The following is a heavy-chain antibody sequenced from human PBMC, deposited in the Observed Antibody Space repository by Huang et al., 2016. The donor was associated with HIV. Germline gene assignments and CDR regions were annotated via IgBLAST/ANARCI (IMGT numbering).Heavy chain of an antibody. Sequence: QVQLVQSGSELKKPGASVKVSCKAYGYTFTRYVMSWVRQAPGTGLEWRGLINANTGNPTYAQGFTGRFVFSLDTSVTTAYLQINSLEADDTAVYYCARIYCSSTKCFGFDFWGQGTLVTVSS. CDR1: GYTFTRYV. CDR3: ARIYCSSTKCFGFDF. J-gene: IGHJ4*02. CDR2: INANTGNP. D-gene: IGHD2-2*01. V-gene: IGHV7-4-1*02.